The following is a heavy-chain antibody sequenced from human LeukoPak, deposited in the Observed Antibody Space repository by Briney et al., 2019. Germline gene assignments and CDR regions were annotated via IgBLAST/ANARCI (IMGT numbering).Heavy chain of an antibody. D-gene: IGHD2-21*01. V-gene: IGHV4-59*12. J-gene: IGHJ3*02. Sequence: PSETLSLTCTVSGGSISSYYWTWIRQPPGKGLEWIGYIYYSGNTNYNPSLKRRVTISVDTSKNQFSLKLSSVTAADTAVYYCARVGCGGDCYIDAFDIWGQGTMVTVSS. CDR1: GGSISSYY. CDR2: IYYSGNT. CDR3: ARVGCGGDCYIDAFDI.